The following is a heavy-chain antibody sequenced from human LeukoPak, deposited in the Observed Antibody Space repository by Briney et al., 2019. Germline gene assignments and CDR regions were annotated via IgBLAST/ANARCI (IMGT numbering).Heavy chain of an antibody. CDR2: IKSKSDGGTI. CDR1: GFTFSDAW. J-gene: IGHJ4*02. V-gene: IGHV3-15*01. D-gene: IGHD2-15*01. Sequence: GGSLRLSCVGSGFTFSDAWMNWVRQPPGKGLEWVGRIKSKSDGGTIDYAAPVKGRFTISRDDSRNTLYLQMNSLETEDTAVYYCTTRRQDGWWGQGTLVTVS. CDR3: TTRRQDGW.